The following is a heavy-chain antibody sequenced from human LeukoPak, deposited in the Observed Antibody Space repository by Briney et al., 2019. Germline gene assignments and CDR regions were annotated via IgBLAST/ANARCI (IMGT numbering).Heavy chain of an antibody. D-gene: IGHD3-22*01. CDR3: ARSRNYDSTGYNPTYYFDY. CDR1: GGSITTGSYY. J-gene: IGHJ4*02. Sequence: SETLSLRCNVSGGSITTGSYYWNWIRQSPEKGLEWIGYVSNTGRTDYNPSLRGRVGISQDSSRSQFSLRLKSVTAADTAIYYCARSRNYDSTGYNPTYYFDYWGQGALVTVSS. V-gene: IGHV4-61*01. CDR2: VSNTGRT.